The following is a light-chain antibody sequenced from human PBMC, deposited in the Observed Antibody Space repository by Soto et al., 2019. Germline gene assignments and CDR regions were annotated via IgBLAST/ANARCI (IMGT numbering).Light chain of an antibody. CDR2: EVT. J-gene: IGLJ1*01. V-gene: IGLV2-14*01. Sequence: QSALTQPASVSGSPGQSIAISCTGTSGDVGGYDYVSWYQQHPDKAPKLMIYEVTKRPSWVSNRFSGSTSGNTASLTISGLQPEDEADYYCSSHTSGSSRVFGSGTKLTV. CDR1: SGDVGGYDY. CDR3: SSHTSGSSRV.